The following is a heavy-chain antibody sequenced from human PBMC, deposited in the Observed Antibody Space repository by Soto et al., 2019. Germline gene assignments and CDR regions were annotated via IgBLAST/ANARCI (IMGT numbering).Heavy chain of an antibody. J-gene: IGHJ4*02. CDR1: GLSVSNYW. Sequence: GGSLRLSCAASGLSVSNYWMQWVRQTPGKGLVWVSRINSDDTSSSYDASVKGRFTISSDNAKNTLYLQMNSLRAEDTAVYYCARGCRWGGNYYFDCWAQGT. CDR3: ARGCRWGGNYYFDC. D-gene: IGHD3-16*01. V-gene: IGHV3-74*01. CDR2: INSDDTSS.